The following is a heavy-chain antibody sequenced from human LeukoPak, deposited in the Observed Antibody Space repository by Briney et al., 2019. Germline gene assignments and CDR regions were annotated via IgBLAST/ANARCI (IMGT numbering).Heavy chain of an antibody. D-gene: IGHD3-9*01. V-gene: IGHV1-2*02. CDR2: INPNSGGT. Sequence: GASVKVSCKASGYTFTGYYMHWVRQAPGQGLEWMGWINPNSGGTNYAQKFQGRVTMTRDTSISTAYMELSRLRSDDTAVYYCARDYDILTGYWAPNFDYWGQGTLVTVSS. CDR3: ARDYDILTGYWAPNFDY. CDR1: GYTFTGYY. J-gene: IGHJ4*02.